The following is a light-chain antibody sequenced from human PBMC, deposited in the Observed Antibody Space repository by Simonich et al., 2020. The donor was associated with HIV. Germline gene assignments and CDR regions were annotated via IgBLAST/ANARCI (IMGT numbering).Light chain of an antibody. CDR1: SSDVGSYNL. Sequence: QSALTQPASVSGSPGQSITIPCTGTSSDVGSYNLVSWYQQHPGKAPKLMIYEGSKRRSGVSNRFSGSKSGNTASLTISGLQAEDEADYYCCSYAGSSTYWVFGGGTKLTVL. J-gene: IGLJ3*02. CDR2: EGS. CDR3: CSYAGSSTYWV. V-gene: IGLV2-23*01.